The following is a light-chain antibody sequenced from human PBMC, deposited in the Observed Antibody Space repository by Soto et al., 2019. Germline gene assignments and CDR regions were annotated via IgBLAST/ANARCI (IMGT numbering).Light chain of an antibody. CDR3: TSYASGSSHVV. Sequence: QSALTQPASVSGSPGQSITLSCTGTSSDSGGYDYVSWYQRHPGKAPKLIIYDVNNRPSGASNRFSGSKSGNTASLTISGLQAEDEADYYCTSYASGSSHVVFGGGTKLTVL. CDR2: DVN. CDR1: SSDSGGYDY. V-gene: IGLV2-14*01. J-gene: IGLJ2*01.